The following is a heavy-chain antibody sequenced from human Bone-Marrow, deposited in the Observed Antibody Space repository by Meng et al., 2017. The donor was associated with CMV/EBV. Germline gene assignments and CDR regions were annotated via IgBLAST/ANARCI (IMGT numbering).Heavy chain of an antibody. J-gene: IGHJ4*02. V-gene: IGHV4-39*07. CDR3: ARDSGDLAI. Sequence: SETLSLTCTVSGGSISSSSYYWGWIRQPPGKGLEWIGSIYYSGSTYYNPSLKSRVTISVDTSMNQFSLNLNSVTAADTAVYYCARDSGDLAIWGQGTLVTVSS. D-gene: IGHD7-27*01. CDR2: IYYSGST. CDR1: GGSISSSSYY.